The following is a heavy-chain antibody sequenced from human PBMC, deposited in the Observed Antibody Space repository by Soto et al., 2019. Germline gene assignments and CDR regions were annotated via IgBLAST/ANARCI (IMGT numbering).Heavy chain of an antibody. CDR3: ARNPDGSGLFDP. CDR2: MTPNSGTT. CDR1: GYNFIDYD. J-gene: IGHJ5*02. Sequence: QVHLVQSGAEVKKPGASVKVSCKASGYNFIDYDINWVRQSTGQGLEWMGWMTPNSGTTGYAQKFQGRVTLTRDTSIGAAYMELSSLKSEDTAVYYCARNPDGSGLFDPWGQGTLVTVSS. V-gene: IGHV1-8*01. D-gene: IGHD6-19*01.